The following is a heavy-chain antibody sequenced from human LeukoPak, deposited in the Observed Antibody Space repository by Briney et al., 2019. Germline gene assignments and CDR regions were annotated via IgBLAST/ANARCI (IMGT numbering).Heavy chain of an antibody. D-gene: IGHD1-26*01. J-gene: IGHJ4*02. CDR3: AKVRGALCFFDY. Sequence: GGSLRLSCAASGFTFSSYGMHWVRQAPGKGLEWVAFIRYDGSNKYYADSVKGRFTISRDNSKNTLCLQMNSLRAEDTAVYYCAKVRGALCFFDYWGQGALVTVSS. CDR2: IRYDGSNK. V-gene: IGHV3-30*02. CDR1: GFTFSSYG.